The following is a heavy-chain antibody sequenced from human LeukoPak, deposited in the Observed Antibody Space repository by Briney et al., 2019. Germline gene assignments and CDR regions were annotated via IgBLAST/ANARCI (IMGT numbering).Heavy chain of an antibody. CDR2: IYYSGNT. CDR1: GDSISSGGYY. CDR3: ARNTPASRWLLDY. D-gene: IGHD5-24*01. J-gene: IGHJ4*02. V-gene: IGHV4-31*11. Sequence: SETLSLTCGVSGDSISSGGYYWSWIRQHPGKGLEWIGYIYYSGNTYYNPSLKSRVTISVDTSKNQFSLKLSSVTAADTAVYFCARNTPASRWLLDYWGQGTLVTVSS.